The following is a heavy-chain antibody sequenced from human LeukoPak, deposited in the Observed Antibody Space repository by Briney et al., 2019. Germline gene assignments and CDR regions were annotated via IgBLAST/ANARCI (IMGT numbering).Heavy chain of an antibody. CDR3: ARNNADGEGRFGY. Sequence: ASVKVSCKASGYRFTNYAMNWVRQAPGQGLEWMGWINTNTGNPTYAQDFTGRFVFSLDISVTTAYLQISSLKAEDTAVYYCARNNADGEGRFGYWGQGTLVTVSS. V-gene: IGHV7-4-1*02. D-gene: IGHD3-10*01. J-gene: IGHJ4*02. CDR2: INTNTGNP. CDR1: GYRFTNYA.